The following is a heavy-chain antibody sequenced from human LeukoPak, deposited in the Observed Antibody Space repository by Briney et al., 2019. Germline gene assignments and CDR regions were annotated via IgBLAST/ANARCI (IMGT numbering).Heavy chain of an antibody. CDR3: ARDIPGGDYDYYYYYYMDV. Sequence: GASVKVSCKASGYTFTSYGISWVRQAPGQGLEWMGWISAYNGNTNYAQKLQGRVTMTTDTSTSTAYMELRSLRSDDTAVYYCARDIPGGDYDYYYYYYMDVWGKGTTVTISS. CDR2: ISAYNGNT. CDR1: GYTFTSYG. J-gene: IGHJ6*03. V-gene: IGHV1-18*01. D-gene: IGHD4-17*01.